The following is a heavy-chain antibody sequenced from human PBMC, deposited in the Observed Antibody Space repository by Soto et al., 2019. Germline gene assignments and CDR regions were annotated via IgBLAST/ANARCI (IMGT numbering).Heavy chain of an antibody. CDR3: TRRTTVVTPDYYYYGMDV. V-gene: IGHV3-15*07. CDR1: GFTFSNAW. CDR2: IKSKTDVGTT. D-gene: IGHD4-17*01. J-gene: IGHJ6*02. Sequence: GGSLRLSCAASGFTFSNAWMNWVRQAPGKGLEWVGRIKSKTDVGTTDYAAPVKGRFTISRYDSKNTLYLQMNSLKTEYTAVYYCTRRTTVVTPDYYYYGMDVWGQGTTFTVSS.